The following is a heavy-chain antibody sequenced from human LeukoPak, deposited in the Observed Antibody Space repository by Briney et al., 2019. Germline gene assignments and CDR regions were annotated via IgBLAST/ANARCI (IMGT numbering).Heavy chain of an antibody. V-gene: IGHV1-2*02. CDR3: ARDNYGTLDY. Sequence: GASVKVSCKISGYTFTDYFIRWVRQAHGQGLEWMGWTSPKSGDRKCTQKFRGRVTMTRDTSISTVYMELDRLTFDDTAVYFCARDNYGTLDYWGQGSLVTVSS. J-gene: IGHJ4*02. CDR1: GYTFTDYF. CDR2: TSPKSGDR. D-gene: IGHD4-17*01.